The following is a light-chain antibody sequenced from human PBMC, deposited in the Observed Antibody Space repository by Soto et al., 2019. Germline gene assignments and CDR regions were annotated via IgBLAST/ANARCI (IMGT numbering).Light chain of an antibody. J-gene: IGLJ2*01. CDR1: SGHSSYA. Sequence: QLVLTQSPSASASLGASVKLTCTLSSGHSSYAIAWHQQQPEKGPRYLMKLNSDGSHSKGDGIPDRFSGSSSGAERYLTSSSLQSEDEADYYCQTWGTDIVVFGGGTQLTVL. V-gene: IGLV4-69*01. CDR2: LNSDGSH. CDR3: QTWGTDIVV.